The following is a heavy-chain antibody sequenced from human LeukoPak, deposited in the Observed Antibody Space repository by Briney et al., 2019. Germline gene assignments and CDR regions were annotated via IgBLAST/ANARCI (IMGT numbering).Heavy chain of an antibody. J-gene: IGHJ4*02. D-gene: IGHD3-3*01. CDR2: INWNGGST. CDR1: GFTFDDYG. V-gene: IGHV3-20*04. CDR3: ARVLGDFWSGYPFDY. Sequence: PGGSLRLSCAASGFTFDDYGMSWVRQAPGKGLEWVSGINWNGGSTGYADSVKGRFTISRDSAKNSLYLQMNSLRAEDTALYYCARVLGDFWSGYPFDYWGQGTLVTVSS.